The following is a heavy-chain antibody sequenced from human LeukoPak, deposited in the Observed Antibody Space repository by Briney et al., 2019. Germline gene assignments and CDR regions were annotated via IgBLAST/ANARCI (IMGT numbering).Heavy chain of an antibody. D-gene: IGHD7-27*01. Sequence: SETLSLTCAVSGYSISSGYYWGWIRQPPGKGLEWIGSIYHSGSTYYNPSLKSRVTISVDTSKNQFYLKVNSVTAADTAVYYCVRHGEFWGQGTLVTVSS. J-gene: IGHJ4*02. CDR3: VRHGEF. V-gene: IGHV4-38-2*01. CDR1: GYSISSGYY. CDR2: IYHSGST.